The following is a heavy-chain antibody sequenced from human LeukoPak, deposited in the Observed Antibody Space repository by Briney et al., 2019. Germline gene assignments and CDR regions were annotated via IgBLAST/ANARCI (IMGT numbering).Heavy chain of an antibody. Sequence: SETLSLTCTVSGGSISSYYWSWIRQPPGKGLEWIGYIYYSGSTYYNPSLKSRVTISVDTSKNQFSLKLSSVTAADTAVYYCASTYYDFWSLGHWGQGTLVTVSS. D-gene: IGHD3-3*01. CDR2: IYYSGST. J-gene: IGHJ4*02. CDR1: GGSISSYY. V-gene: IGHV4-59*12. CDR3: ASTYYDFWSLGH.